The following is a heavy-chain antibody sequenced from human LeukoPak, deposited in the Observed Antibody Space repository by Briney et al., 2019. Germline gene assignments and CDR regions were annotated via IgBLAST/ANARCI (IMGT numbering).Heavy chain of an antibody. J-gene: IGHJ5*02. D-gene: IGHD4-23*01. CDR3: ASKGAVNGGNWFDP. V-gene: IGHV3-21*01. CDR1: GFTFSSYS. Sequence: GGSLRLSCAASGFTFSSYSMNWVRQAPGKGLEWVSSISSSSSYIYYADSVKGRFTISRDNAKNSLYLQMNSLRAEDTAVHYCASKGAVNGGNWFDPWGQGTLVTVSS. CDR2: ISSSSSYI.